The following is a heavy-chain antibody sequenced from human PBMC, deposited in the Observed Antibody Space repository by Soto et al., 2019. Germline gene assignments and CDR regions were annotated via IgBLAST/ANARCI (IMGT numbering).Heavy chain of an antibody. Sequence: ASVKVSCKASGGTFSSYAISWVRQAPGQGLEWMGGIIPIFGTANYAQKFQGRVTITADESTSTAYMELSSLRSEDTAVYYCAREAGGFTTDNNWFDPWGQGTLVTVSS. CDR3: AREAGGFTTDNNWFDP. CDR2: IIPIFGTA. J-gene: IGHJ5*02. D-gene: IGHD2-2*01. CDR1: GGTFSSYA. V-gene: IGHV1-69*13.